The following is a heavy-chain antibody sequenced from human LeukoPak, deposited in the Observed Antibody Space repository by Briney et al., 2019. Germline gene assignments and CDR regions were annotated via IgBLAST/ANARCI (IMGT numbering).Heavy chain of an antibody. D-gene: IGHD3-22*01. Sequence: PSETLSLTCIVSGGSISDYNWGWIRQPPGKGLEWIGYISYSGTTNYNPSLTSRVTMSVDTSKNQFSLRLSSVTDADTAVYYCARRDFRGYLPYTFDIWSQGTLVTVSS. CDR1: GGSISDYN. CDR3: ARRDFRGYLPYTFDI. J-gene: IGHJ3*02. CDR2: ISYSGTT. V-gene: IGHV4-59*08.